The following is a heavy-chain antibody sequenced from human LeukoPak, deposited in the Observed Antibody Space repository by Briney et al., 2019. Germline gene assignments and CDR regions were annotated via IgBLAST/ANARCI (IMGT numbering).Heavy chain of an antibody. V-gene: IGHV3-23*01. D-gene: IGHD2-2*03. J-gene: IGHJ4*02. CDR1: GFTFSSYW. CDR3: AKDSLGCGSSFDY. Sequence: GGSLRLSCAASGFTFSSYWMSWVRQAPGKGLEWVSAISGSGGSTYYADSVKGRFTISRDNSKNTLYLQMNSLRAEDTAVYYCAKDSLGCGSSFDYWGQGTLVTVSS. CDR2: ISGSGGST.